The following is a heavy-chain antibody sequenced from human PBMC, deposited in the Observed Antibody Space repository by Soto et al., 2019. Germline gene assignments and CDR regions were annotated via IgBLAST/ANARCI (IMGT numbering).Heavy chain of an antibody. CDR3: ARDATGMLDI. CDR2: IYYSGST. J-gene: IGHJ3*02. CDR1: GGSISSYY. V-gene: IGHV4-59*12. Sequence: SETLSLTCTVSGGSISSYYWSWIRQPPGKGLEWIGYIYYSGSTNYNPSLKSRVTISVDTSKNQFSLKLSSVTAADTAVYYCARDATGMLDIWGQGTMVTVSS.